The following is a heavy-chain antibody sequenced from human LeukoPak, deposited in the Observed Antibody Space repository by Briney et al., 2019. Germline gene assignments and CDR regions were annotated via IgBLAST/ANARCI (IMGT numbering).Heavy chain of an antibody. CDR2: INSDGSST. D-gene: IGHD6-13*01. V-gene: IGHV3-74*01. CDR1: GIPLRSHG. Sequence: GSLRLSCAASGIPLRSHGMPWVRPAPGKGPVLVSRINSDGSSTSYADSVKGRFTISRDNAKNTLYLQMNSLRAEDTAVYYCARVAAAAGTDYFDYWGQGTLVTVSS. CDR3: ARVAAAAGTDYFDY. J-gene: IGHJ4*02.